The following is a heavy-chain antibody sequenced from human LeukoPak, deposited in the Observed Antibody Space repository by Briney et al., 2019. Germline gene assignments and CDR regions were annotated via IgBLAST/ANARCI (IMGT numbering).Heavy chain of an antibody. CDR1: GGSISSYY. J-gene: IGHJ1*01. Sequence: SETLSLTCTVSGGSISSYYWSWIRQPPGKGLEWIGYVYYSGSTNYNPSLKSRVTISVDTSKNQFSLKLSSVTAADTAVYYCARYYCAGVCYYFQHWGQGTLVTISS. CDR2: VYYSGST. CDR3: ARYYCAGVCYYFQH. V-gene: IGHV4-59*01. D-gene: IGHD2-21*02.